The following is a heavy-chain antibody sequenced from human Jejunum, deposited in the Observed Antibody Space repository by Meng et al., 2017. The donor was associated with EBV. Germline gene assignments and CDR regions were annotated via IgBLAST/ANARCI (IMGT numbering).Heavy chain of an antibody. Sequence: QLQVQGSGPGVVKPSLALSLTCTGSGGSISSSSYYWGWIRQPPGKGLEWIGTYYNSGSTYYNPSLKSRVTISVDTSKNPFSLKLISVTAADTAAYYCARQGPSGRTFDYWGQGTLVTVSS. J-gene: IGHJ4*02. CDR2: YYNSGST. CDR3: ARQGPSGRTFDY. V-gene: IGHV4-39*01. CDR1: GGSISSSSYY. D-gene: IGHD1-26*01.